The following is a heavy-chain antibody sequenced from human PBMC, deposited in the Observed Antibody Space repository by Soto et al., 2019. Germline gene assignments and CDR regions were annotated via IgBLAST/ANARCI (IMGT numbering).Heavy chain of an antibody. CDR2: TRNKANSYTT. D-gene: IGHD6-6*01. CDR1: GFTFSDHY. CDR3: ARTRIAARIGGFCGYYYYGMDV. J-gene: IGHJ6*02. V-gene: IGHV3-72*01. Sequence: GGSLRLSCAASGFTFSDHYMDWVRQAPGKGLEWVGRTRNKANSYTTEYAASVKGRFTISRDDSKNSLYLQMNSLKTEDTAVYYCARTRIAARIGGFCGYYYYGMDVWGQGTTVTVSS.